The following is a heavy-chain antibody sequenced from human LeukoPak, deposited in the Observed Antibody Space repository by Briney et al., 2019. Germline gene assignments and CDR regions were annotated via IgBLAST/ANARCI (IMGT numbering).Heavy chain of an antibody. CDR2: INPNSGGT. J-gene: IGHJ5*02. CDR1: GYTFTGYY. V-gene: IGHV1-2*02. Sequence: ASVKVSCKASGYTFTGYYMHWVRQAPGQGLEWMGWINPNSGGTNYAQKFQGRVTMTRDTSISTAYMELSRLRSDGTAVYYCARSAAGNNDWFDPWGQGTLVTVSS. CDR3: ARSAAGNNDWFDP. D-gene: IGHD6-13*01.